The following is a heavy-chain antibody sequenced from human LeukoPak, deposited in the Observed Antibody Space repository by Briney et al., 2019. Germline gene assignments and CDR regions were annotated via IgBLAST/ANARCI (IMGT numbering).Heavy chain of an antibody. V-gene: IGHV3-23*01. CDR3: ARVMAGYSYMDV. D-gene: IGHD3-10*01. J-gene: IGHJ6*03. Sequence: PGGSLRLSCAASGFTFSNYAMAWVRQGPGKGLEWVSGISGNGGTTYYADSVKGRFTISRDNAKSSLYLQMNSLRAEDTAVYYCARVMAGYSYMDVWGKGTTVTVSS. CDR1: GFTFSNYA. CDR2: ISGNGGTT.